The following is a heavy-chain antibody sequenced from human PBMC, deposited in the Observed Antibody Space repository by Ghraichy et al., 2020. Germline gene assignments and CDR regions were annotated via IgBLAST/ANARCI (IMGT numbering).Heavy chain of an antibody. Sequence: SETLSLICTVSGGSMRSQFWSWIRQPPGKGLEWIGYISHTGNTNYSPSLGGRATISLDTSKNQFSLSLTSVNAEDTAVYYCARRGRGYSLYYYGLDVGGPGTTVTVSS. CDR2: ISHTGNT. CDR3: ARRGRGYSLYYYGLDV. V-gene: IGHV4-59*08. J-gene: IGHJ6*02. CDR1: GGSMRSQF. D-gene: IGHD5-18*01.